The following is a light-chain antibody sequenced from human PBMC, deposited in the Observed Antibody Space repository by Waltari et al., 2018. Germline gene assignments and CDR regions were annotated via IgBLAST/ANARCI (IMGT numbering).Light chain of an antibody. CDR2: TAS. V-gene: IGKV1-27*01. CDR1: QGISNS. J-gene: IGKJ5*01. CDR3: QQYNSAPIT. Sequence: DIQMTQSPSSLSTSVGDRVTITGRASQGISNSLAWYQQKPGKIPKLLIYTASTLQSGVPSRFSGSGSGTDVTLTISSLQPEDVATYYCQQYNSAPITFGPGTRLEIE.